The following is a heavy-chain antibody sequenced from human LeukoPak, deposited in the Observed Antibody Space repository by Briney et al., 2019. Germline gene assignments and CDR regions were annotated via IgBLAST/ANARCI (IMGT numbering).Heavy chain of an antibody. J-gene: IGHJ4*02. CDR3: ATDGGPAYSSSWYLY. Sequence: GGSLRLSCAASGFTFSTYSMSWVRQAPGKGLEWVANIKQDGSEKYYVDSVKGRFTISRDNAKNSLYLQMNSLRAEDTAVYYCATDGGPAYSSSWYLYWGQGSLVTVSS. V-gene: IGHV3-7*01. CDR2: IKQDGSEK. D-gene: IGHD6-13*01. CDR1: GFTFSTYS.